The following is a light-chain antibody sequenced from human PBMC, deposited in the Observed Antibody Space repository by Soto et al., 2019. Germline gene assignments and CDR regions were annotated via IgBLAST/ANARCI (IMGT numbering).Light chain of an antibody. Sequence: QSALTQPASVLGSPGQSLTISCTGTSNDVGGYKFVSWYQQHSGKAPKFMISEVSNRPSGGSIRFSGSKSGNTASMTISGLQAEDEADYYCTSNRKNRPLPYFLGTGTNLSVL. CDR2: EVS. CDR1: SNDVGGYKF. V-gene: IGLV2-14*01. J-gene: IGLJ1*01. CDR3: TSNRKNRPLPYF.